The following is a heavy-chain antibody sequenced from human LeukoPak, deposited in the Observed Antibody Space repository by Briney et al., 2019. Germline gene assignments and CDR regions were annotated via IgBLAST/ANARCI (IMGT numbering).Heavy chain of an antibody. J-gene: IGHJ4*02. Sequence: PGGSLRLSCAASGFTFSTYAMSWVRQGPGKGLEWVSAISGSGGHTYYADAVKGRFTISRDNSKNTLYLQMNSLRVEDTAVYYCAKAQLRVTTGIDNWGQGTLVTVSS. D-gene: IGHD4-17*01. CDR3: AKAQLRVTTGIDN. CDR2: ISGSGGHT. CDR1: GFTFSTYA. V-gene: IGHV3-23*01.